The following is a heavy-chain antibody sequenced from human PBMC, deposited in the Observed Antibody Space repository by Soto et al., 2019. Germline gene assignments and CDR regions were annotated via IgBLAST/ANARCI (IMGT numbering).Heavy chain of an antibody. D-gene: IGHD2-15*01. V-gene: IGHV4-30-4*01. J-gene: IGHJ5*02. CDR2: IYYSGST. CDR1: GGSISSGDYY. CDR3: ATTFCSGGSCYVFWFDP. Sequence: QVQLQESGPGLVKPSQTLSLTCTVSGGSISSGDYYWSWIRQPPGKGLEWIGYIYYSGSTYYNPSLKSRVTRSVDTSKNQFSLKLSSVTAADTAVYYCATTFCSGGSCYVFWFDPWGQGTLVTVSS.